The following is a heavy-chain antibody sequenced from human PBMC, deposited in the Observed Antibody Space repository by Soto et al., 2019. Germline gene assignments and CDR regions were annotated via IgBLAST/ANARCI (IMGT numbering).Heavy chain of an antibody. CDR1: GFTVSSYA. V-gene: IGHV3-30-3*01. CDR2: ISYDGSNK. CDR3: ARELYDILTGYDY. J-gene: IGHJ4*02. D-gene: IGHD3-9*01. Sequence: GGSLRLSCAASGFTVSSYAMHWVRQAPGKGLEWVAVISYDGSNKYYADSVKGRFTISRDNSKNTLYLQMNSLRAEDTAVYYCARELYDILTGYDYWGQGTLVTVSS.